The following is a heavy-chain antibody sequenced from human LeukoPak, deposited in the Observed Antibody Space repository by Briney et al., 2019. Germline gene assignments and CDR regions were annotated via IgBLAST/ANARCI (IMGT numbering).Heavy chain of an antibody. CDR2: ISYDGSNK. CDR1: GFTFSSYA. D-gene: IGHD3-22*01. CDR3: ARDLVDYYDSSGYYPPSY. V-gene: IGHV3-30-3*01. Sequence: GGSLRLSCAASGFTFSSYAMHRVRQAPGKGLEWVAVISYDGSNKYYADSVKGRFTISRDNSKNTLYLQMNSLRAEDTAVYYCARDLVDYYDSSGYYPPSYWGQGTLVTVSS. J-gene: IGHJ4*02.